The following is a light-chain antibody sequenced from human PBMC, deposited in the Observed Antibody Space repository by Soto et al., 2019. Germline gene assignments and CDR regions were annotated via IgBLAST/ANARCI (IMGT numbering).Light chain of an antibody. Sequence: QSALTQPASVSGSPGQSITISCTGTKSDVGGYNYVSWYQQHPGKAPKLIIYDVNIRPSGVSNRFSGSKSGNTASLTISGLQAEDEADYYCTSWTTSTTMIFGGGTKLTVL. V-gene: IGLV2-14*03. CDR2: DVN. CDR3: TSWTTSTTMI. J-gene: IGLJ2*01. CDR1: KSDVGGYNY.